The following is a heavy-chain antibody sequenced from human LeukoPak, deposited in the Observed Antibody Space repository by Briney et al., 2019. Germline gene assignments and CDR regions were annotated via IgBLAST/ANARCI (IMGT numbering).Heavy chain of an antibody. CDR2: ISGSGGT. V-gene: IGHV3-23*01. D-gene: IGHD5-12*01. CDR3: AKEWIKE. J-gene: IGHJ4*02. Sequence: GRSLRLSCAASGFTFSSYGMHWVRQAPGKGLEWVSSISGSGGTYYADSVKGRFTISRDNSKNTLYLQMNSLRAEDTAVYYCAKEWIKEGGQGTLVTVSS. CDR1: GFTFSSYG.